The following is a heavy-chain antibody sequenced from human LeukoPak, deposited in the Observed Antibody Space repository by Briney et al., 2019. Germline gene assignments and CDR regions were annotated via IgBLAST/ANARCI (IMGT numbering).Heavy chain of an antibody. D-gene: IGHD3-10*01. CDR1: GGSFSAYY. J-gene: IGHJ4*02. CDR2: INHSGST. V-gene: IGHV4-34*01. CDR3: ARWRYGSGSYSDY. Sequence: PSETLSLTCAVYGGSFSAYYWSWIRQPPGKGLEWIGEINHSGSTSYNPSLKSRVTISVDTSKNQFSLKLSSVTAADTAVYYCARWRYGSGSYSDYWGQGTLVTVSS.